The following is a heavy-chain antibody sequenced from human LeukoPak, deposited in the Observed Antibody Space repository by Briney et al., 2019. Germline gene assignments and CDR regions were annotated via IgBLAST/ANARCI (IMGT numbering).Heavy chain of an antibody. V-gene: IGHV1-69*06. D-gene: IGHD1-14*01. CDR3: ARVLITSANWFDP. CDR2: IIPNFGTP. CDR1: GGTFSSYA. Sequence: SVKVSCKASGGTFSSYAISWVRQAPGQGLEWMGGIIPNFGTPNYAQKFQGRVTITADKSTSTAYMELSSLRSEDTAVYYCARVLITSANWFDPWGQGTLVTVSS. J-gene: IGHJ5*02.